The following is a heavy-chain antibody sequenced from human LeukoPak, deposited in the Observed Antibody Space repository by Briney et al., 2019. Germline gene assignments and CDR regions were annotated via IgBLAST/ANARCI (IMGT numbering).Heavy chain of an antibody. CDR1: GFTFSNYW. CDR2: IKQDGSEK. V-gene: IGHV3-7*01. J-gene: IGHJ4*02. CDR3: ARRYFDY. Sequence: PGGSLRLSCAASGFTFSNYWMSWVRQAPGKGLEWVANIKQDGSEKYYVDSVKGRFTISRDNARNSLYLQMSSLRAEDTAVYYCARRYFDYWGQGTLVTVSS.